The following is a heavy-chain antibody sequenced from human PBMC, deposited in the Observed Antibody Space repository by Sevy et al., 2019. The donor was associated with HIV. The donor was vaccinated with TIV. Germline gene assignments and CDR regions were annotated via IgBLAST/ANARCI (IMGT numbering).Heavy chain of an antibody. J-gene: IGHJ4*02. V-gene: IGHV3-21*01. D-gene: IGHD3-16*01. Sequence: GGSLRLSCAASGFSVGSYSMNWVRQAPGKGREWVSFISFTTNNTYYVDSVKGRFTISRDNAKNSVYLQMNSLRAEDTAVYYCSSGGGYWGQGTLVTVSS. CDR3: SSGGGY. CDR2: ISFTTNNT. CDR1: GFSVGSYS.